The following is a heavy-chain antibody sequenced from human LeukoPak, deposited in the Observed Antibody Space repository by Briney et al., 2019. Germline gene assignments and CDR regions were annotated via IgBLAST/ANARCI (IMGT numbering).Heavy chain of an antibody. CDR3: ARYDVWGSYRAFDY. Sequence: PSETLSLTCTVSGGSISSSSYYWGWIRQPPGTGLEWIGSIYYSGSTYYNPSLKSRVTISVDTSKNQFSLRLSSVTAADTAVYYCARYDVWGSYRAFDYWGQGTLVTVSS. CDR2: IYYSGST. D-gene: IGHD3-16*02. CDR1: GGSISSSSYY. V-gene: IGHV4-39*07. J-gene: IGHJ4*02.